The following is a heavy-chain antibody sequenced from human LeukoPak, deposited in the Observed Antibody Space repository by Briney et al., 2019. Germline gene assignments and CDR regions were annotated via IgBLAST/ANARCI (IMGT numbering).Heavy chain of an antibody. CDR1: GSSISSYY. V-gene: IGHV4-4*07. J-gene: IGHJ4*02. D-gene: IGHD2-15*01. CDR3: ASLVSGSGLTCSGGSCYGNYFDY. Sequence: SETLSLTCTVSGSSISSYYWSWMRQPAGEGLEWIGRVYTSGSPNSNPSLQSRVTMSVDTSKNQFSLKLTSVTAADTAVYYCASLVSGSGLTCSGGSCYGNYFDYWGQGILVTVSS. CDR2: VYTSGSP.